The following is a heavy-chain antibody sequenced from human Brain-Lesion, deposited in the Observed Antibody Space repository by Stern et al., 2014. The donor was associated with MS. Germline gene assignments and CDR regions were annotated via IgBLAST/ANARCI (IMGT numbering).Heavy chain of an antibody. CDR2: IYYSGTT. V-gene: IGHV4-31*03. Sequence: QVQLVESGPGLVKPSQTLSLTCTVSGGSVSSDNYYWTWIRQHPGKGLEWIGHIYYSGTTYYNPSPKSRDTISISTPKNQFSLNLNSVTAADTAMYYCARDQFTTSLDVWGQGTTVTVSS. CDR3: ARDQFTTSLDV. J-gene: IGHJ6*02. D-gene: IGHD2-2*01. CDR1: GGSVSSDNYY.